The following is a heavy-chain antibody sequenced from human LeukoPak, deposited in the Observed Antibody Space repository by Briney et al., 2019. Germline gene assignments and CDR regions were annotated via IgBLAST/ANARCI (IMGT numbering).Heavy chain of an antibody. Sequence: GRSLRLSCAASGFTFSSYGMHWVRQAPGKGLEWVAVISYDGSNKYYADSVKGRFTISRDNSKNTLYLQMNSLRAEDTAVYYCAKALGGVGAWGQGTLVTVSS. CDR3: AKALGGVGA. CDR1: GFTFSSYG. V-gene: IGHV3-30*18. D-gene: IGHD3-16*01. J-gene: IGHJ5*02. CDR2: ISYDGSNK.